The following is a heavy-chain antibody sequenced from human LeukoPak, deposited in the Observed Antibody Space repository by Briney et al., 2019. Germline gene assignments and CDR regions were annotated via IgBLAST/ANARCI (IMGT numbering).Heavy chain of an antibody. CDR3: AKDRGIVVVPAPLDY. Sequence: PGGSLRLSCAASGFTFSGYAMSWVRQAPGKGLEWVAFIRYDGSNKYYADSVKGRFTISRDNSKNTLYLQMNSLRAEDTAVYYCAKDRGIVVVPAPLDYWGQGTLVTVSS. V-gene: IGHV3-30*02. CDR2: IRYDGSNK. CDR1: GFTFSGYA. J-gene: IGHJ4*02. D-gene: IGHD2-2*01.